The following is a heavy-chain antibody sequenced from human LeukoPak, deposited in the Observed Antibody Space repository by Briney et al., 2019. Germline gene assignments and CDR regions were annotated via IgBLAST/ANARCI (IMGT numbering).Heavy chain of an antibody. D-gene: IGHD3-3*01. CDR1: GYSFTTYW. CDR2: IYPGDSDT. Sequence: GESLKISCKGSGYSFTTYWIGWVRQMPGKGLEWMGTIYPGDSDTRYSPSFQGQVTVSADKSISTAYLQWSSLKASDTAMYYCARRLWSGYSYYFDSWGQGTLVTVSS. V-gene: IGHV5-51*01. CDR3: ARRLWSGYSYYFDS. J-gene: IGHJ4*02.